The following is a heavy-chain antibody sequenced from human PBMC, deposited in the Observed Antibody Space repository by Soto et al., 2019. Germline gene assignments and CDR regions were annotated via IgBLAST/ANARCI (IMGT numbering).Heavy chain of an antibody. CDR3: AKDQGGYMVSGMDV. CDR2: INPNSGAT. V-gene: IGHV1-2*02. CDR1: GYTFTDYY. J-gene: IGHJ6*02. Sequence: GASLKVSCKACGYTFTDYYIYWLRQAPGHGLEWMGWINPNSGATNYAHNFQGRVTMTRDTSIRAAYMELSRLSSDDTAVYYCAKDQGGYMVSGMDVWGQGTTVTVSS. D-gene: IGHD2-2*02.